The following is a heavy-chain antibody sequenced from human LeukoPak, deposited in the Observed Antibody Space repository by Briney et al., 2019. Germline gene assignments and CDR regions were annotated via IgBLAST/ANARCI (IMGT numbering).Heavy chain of an antibody. Sequence: PAGPLLLSNAASSITFHIYPMHFIRQSPGSLLVFVSRINSDGSSTSYADSVKGRFTISRDNAKNTLYLQMNSLRAEDTAVYYCARERSSSSVADYWGQGTLVTVSS. J-gene: IGHJ4*02. CDR3: ARERSSSSVADY. V-gene: IGHV3-74*01. D-gene: IGHD6-6*01. CDR2: INSDGSST. CDR1: SITFHIYP.